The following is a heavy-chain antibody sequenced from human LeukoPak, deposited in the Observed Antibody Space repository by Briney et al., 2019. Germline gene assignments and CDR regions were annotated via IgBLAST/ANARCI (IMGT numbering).Heavy chain of an antibody. CDR3: VRGNDYGGPHY. V-gene: IGHV3-74*01. J-gene: IGHJ4*02. CDR2: IDRDGSRI. D-gene: IGHD4-23*01. CDR1: GFTFSSYW. Sequence: GGSLRLSCAVSGFTFSSYWMHWVRQAPGKGLVRVSRIDRDGSRINYADSVKGRFTISRDNGKNTLFLQMNSLRAEDAAVYYCVRGNDYGGPHYWGQGTLVTVSS.